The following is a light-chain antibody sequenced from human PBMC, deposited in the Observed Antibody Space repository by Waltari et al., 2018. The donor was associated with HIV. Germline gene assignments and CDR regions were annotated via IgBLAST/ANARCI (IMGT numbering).Light chain of an antibody. V-gene: IGKV4-1*01. CDR3: HQYYSAPWT. CDR1: QSVLYSSDNKNY. Sequence: DIVMTQSPDSLAVSLGETATINCKSSQSVLYSSDNKNYLAWSQQKPGQPPKLLIYWASTRESGVHDRFSGSGSGTDFTLTISSLQAEDVAVYYCHQYYSAPWTFGQGTKVEI. J-gene: IGKJ1*01. CDR2: WAS.